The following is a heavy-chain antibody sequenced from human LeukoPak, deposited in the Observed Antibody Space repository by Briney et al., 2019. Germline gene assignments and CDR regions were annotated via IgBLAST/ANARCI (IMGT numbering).Heavy chain of an antibody. J-gene: IGHJ4*02. CDR2: IWYDGSNK. CDR1: GLTFSSYG. CDR3: TRSPGYGDPVD. D-gene: IGHD4-17*01. V-gene: IGHV3-33*03. Sequence: PGGSLRLSCAASGLTFSSYGMHWVRQAPGKGLEWVAVIWYDGSNKYYADSVKGRFTISRDNSENTLYLQMNSLRAEDTAVYYCTRSPGYGDPVDWGQGTLVTVSS.